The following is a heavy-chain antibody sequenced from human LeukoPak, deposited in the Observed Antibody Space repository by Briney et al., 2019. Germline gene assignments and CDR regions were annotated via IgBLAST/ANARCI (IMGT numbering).Heavy chain of an antibody. CDR3: ARVSWFPGTSYYYMDV. CDR2: IYSGGST. J-gene: IGHJ6*03. V-gene: IGHV3-53*01. D-gene: IGHD1-1*01. Sequence: GGSLRLSCAASGFTVSSNYMSWVRQAPGKGLEWVSVIYSGGSTCYADSVKGRFTISRDNSKNTLYLQMNSLRAEDTAVYYCARVSWFPGTSYYYMDVWGKGTTVTVSS. CDR1: GFTVSSNY.